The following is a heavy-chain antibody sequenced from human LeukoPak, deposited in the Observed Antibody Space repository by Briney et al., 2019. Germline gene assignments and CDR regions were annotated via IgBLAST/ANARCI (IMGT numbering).Heavy chain of an antibody. Sequence: GGSLRLSCAASGFTFSSYAMHWVRQAPGKGLEWVAVISYDGSNKYYADSVKGRFTISRDNSKNTLYLQIISLRAEDTAVYYCAILSPYEAMSGPEGIDFWGQGTLVTVSS. D-gene: IGHD6-19*01. CDR1: GFTFSSYA. CDR2: ISYDGSNK. CDR3: AILSPYEAMSGPEGIDF. J-gene: IGHJ4*02. V-gene: IGHV3-30-3*01.